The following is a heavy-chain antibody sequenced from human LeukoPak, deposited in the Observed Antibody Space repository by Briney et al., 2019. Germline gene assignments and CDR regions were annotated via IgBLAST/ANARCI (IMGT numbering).Heavy chain of an antibody. Sequence: SETLSLTCAVYGGSFSGYYWSWIRQPPGKGLEWIGEINHSGSTNYNPSLKSRVTTSVDTSKNQFSLKLSSVTAADTAVYYCARATFYYYDSSGFDYWGQGTLVTVSS. J-gene: IGHJ4*02. D-gene: IGHD3-22*01. CDR1: GGSFSGYY. V-gene: IGHV4-34*01. CDR3: ARATFYYYDSSGFDY. CDR2: INHSGST.